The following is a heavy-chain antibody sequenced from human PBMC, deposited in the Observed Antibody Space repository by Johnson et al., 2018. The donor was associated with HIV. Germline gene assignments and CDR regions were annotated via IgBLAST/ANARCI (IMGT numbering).Heavy chain of an antibody. V-gene: IGHV3-9*01. Sequence: VQLVESGGGLVQSGRSLRLSCAASGFTFDEYPMHWVRQAPGKGLEWVSGISWNSGATGYGDSVQGRFTVSRDNAQGSLYLQMNSLRPEDTALYFCAKFTAYVDHDGFDVWGHGTMVTVSS. J-gene: IGHJ3*01. CDR3: AKFTAYVDHDGFDV. CDR1: GFTFDEYP. D-gene: IGHD3-10*02. CDR2: ISWNSGAT.